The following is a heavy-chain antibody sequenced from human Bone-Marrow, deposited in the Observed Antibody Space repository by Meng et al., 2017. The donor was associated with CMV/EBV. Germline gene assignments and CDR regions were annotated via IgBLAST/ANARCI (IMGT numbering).Heavy chain of an antibody. Sequence: ASVKVSCKASGDTFTGYYMHWVRQAPGQGREWMGWISAYNGNTNYAQKLQGRVTMTTDTSTSTAYMELRSLISDDTAVYYCARDSRRRSGRGWFDFWSGKYVWGRRTTVTVSS. V-gene: IGHV1-18*04. CDR2: ISAYNGNT. J-gene: IGHJ6*02. D-gene: IGHD3-3*01. CDR3: ARDSRRRSGRGWFDFWSGKYV. CDR1: GDTFTGYY.